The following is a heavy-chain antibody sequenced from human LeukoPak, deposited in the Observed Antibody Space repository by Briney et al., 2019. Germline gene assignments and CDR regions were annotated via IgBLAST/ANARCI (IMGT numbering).Heavy chain of an antibody. V-gene: IGHV3-7*03. CDR2: IKQDGSAK. CDR3: ARRYFDL. CDR1: GFIVSNNY. J-gene: IGHJ2*01. Sequence: PGGSLRLSCVASGFIVSNNYMSWVRQAPGKGLEWVANIKQDGSAKYYVDSVKGRFTISRDNAKNSLYLQMNSLRAEDTAVYYCARRYFDLWGRGTLVTVSS.